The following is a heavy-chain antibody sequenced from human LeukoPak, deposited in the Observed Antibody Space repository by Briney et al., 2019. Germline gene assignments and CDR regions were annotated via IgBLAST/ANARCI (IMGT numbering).Heavy chain of an antibody. CDR1: GFTFSSYS. CDR3: ARDRGYSSSWYNFDY. CDR2: ISSSSSTI. V-gene: IGHV3-48*01. D-gene: IGHD6-13*01. Sequence: GGSLRLSCAASGFTFSSYSMNWVRQAPGKGLEWVSYISSSSSTIYYADSVKGRFTISRDNAKNSLYPQMNSLRAEDTAVYYCARDRGYSSSWYNFDYWGQGTLVTVSS. J-gene: IGHJ4*02.